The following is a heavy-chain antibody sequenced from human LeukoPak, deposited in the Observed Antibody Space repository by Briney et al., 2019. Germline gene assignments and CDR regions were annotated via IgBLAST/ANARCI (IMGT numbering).Heavy chain of an antibody. V-gene: IGHV4-34*01. J-gene: IGHJ4*02. Sequence: SETLSLTCAVYGGSFSGYYWSWIRQPPGKGLEWIGEINHSGSTNYNPSLKSRVTISVDTSKNQFSLKLSSVTAADTAVYYCARTLVGATVYFDYWGQGSLDTVSS. CDR2: INHSGST. CDR3: ARTLVGATVYFDY. D-gene: IGHD1-26*01. CDR1: GGSFSGYY.